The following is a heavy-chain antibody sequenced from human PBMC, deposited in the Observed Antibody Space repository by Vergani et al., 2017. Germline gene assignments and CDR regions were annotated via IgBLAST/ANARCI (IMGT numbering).Heavy chain of an antibody. V-gene: IGHV3-15*01. J-gene: IGHJ3*02. CDR1: GFTFINAW. CDR3: YTEKQETARRCWSVDDCVGGGLDI. CDR2: IKSKTDGGTT. D-gene: IGHD2-21*02. Sequence: EVQLVESGGGLVKPGGSLRLSCAASGFTFINAWMTWVRQAPGKGLEWVGRIKSKTDGGTTYFAAPVKGKFTIQRDESKNTLYLQMNSLKTEDTAVFYCYTEKQETARRCWSVDDCVGGGLDIWGQGTVVTVSS.